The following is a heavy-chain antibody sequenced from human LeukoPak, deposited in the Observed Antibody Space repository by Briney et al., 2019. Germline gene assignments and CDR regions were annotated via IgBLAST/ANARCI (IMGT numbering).Heavy chain of an antibody. Sequence: ASVKVSCKASGYTFTSYGIIWVRRAPGQGLEWMGWISAYNGNTNYAQKLQGRVTMTTDTSTSTAYMELRSLRSDDTAVYYCARARSQLWFGESPFDYWGQGTLVTVSS. V-gene: IGHV1-18*01. CDR1: GYTFTSYG. J-gene: IGHJ4*02. D-gene: IGHD3-10*01. CDR3: ARARSQLWFGESPFDY. CDR2: ISAYNGNT.